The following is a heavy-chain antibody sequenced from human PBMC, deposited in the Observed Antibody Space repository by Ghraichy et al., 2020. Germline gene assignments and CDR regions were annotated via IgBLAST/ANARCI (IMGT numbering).Heavy chain of an antibody. D-gene: IGHD2-21*02. Sequence: GGSLRLSCAASGFTFSNYAMHWVRQTPAKGLEWVAAMSYDGTNTYYADSVKARFTISRDNSKNTLYLHMNSLRVEDTAVYHCARGGWGTSLTRGTLVVTANPFDPWGQGTLVTVSS. CDR1: GFTFSNYA. CDR2: MSYDGTNT. J-gene: IGHJ5*02. CDR3: ARGGWGTSLTRGTLVVTANPFDP. V-gene: IGHV3-30*04.